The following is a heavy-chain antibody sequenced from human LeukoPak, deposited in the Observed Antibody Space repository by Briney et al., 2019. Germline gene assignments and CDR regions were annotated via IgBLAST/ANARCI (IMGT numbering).Heavy chain of an antibody. CDR3: ADGYCTNGVCYPYYYYYMDV. D-gene: IGHD2-8*01. V-gene: IGHV3-30*03. CDR2: ISYDGSNK. J-gene: IGHJ6*03. CDR1: GFTFSSYG. Sequence: GRSLRLSCAASGFTFSSYGMHWVRQAPGKGLEWVAVISYDGSNKYYADSVKGRFTISRDNSKNTLYLQMNSLRAEDTAVYYCADGYCTNGVCYPYYYYYMDVWGKGTTVTVSS.